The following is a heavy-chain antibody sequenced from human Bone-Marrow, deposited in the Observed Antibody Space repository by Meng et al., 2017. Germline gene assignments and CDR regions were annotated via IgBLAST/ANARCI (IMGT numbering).Heavy chain of an antibody. CDR1: GFSFSDYG. CDR3: AKRSCSGGSCYTFFDY. V-gene: IGHV3-23*01. J-gene: IGHJ4*02. CDR2: ISASLVNI. Sequence: GGSLRLSCAASGFSFSDYGMSWVRQVPGKGLEWVSTISASLVNIYYADSVKGRFTISRDSSRNTLFLQMNGLRVEDTAVYYCAKRSCSGGSCYTFFDYWGQGTLVTVSS. D-gene: IGHD2-15*01.